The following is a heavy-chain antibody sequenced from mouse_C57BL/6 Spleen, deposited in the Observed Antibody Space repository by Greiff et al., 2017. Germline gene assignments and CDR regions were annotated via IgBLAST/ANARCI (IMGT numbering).Heavy chain of an antibody. CDR1: GYSITSGYY. V-gene: IGHV3-6*01. D-gene: IGHD2-2*01. CDR3: AREGYEGYAMDY. Sequence: EVKLQESGPGLVKPSQSLSLTCSVTGYSITSGYYWNWIRQFPGNKLEWMGYISYDGSNNYNPSLKNRISITRDTSKNQFFLKLNSVTTEDTATYYCAREGYEGYAMDYWGQGTSVTVSS. CDR2: ISYDGSN. J-gene: IGHJ4*01.